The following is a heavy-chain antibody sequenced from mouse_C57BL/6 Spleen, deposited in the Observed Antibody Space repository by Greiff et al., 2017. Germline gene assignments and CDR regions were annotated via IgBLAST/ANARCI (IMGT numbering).Heavy chain of an antibody. D-gene: IGHD2-4*01. V-gene: IGHV5-4*01. CDR2: ISDGGSYT. CDR3: AREVYDYGGNWFAY. Sequence: EVQRVESGGGLVKPGGSLKLSCAASGFTFSSYAMSWVCQTLKKRLELDATISDGGSYTYYPANAQGRFPNSRDNAKNNLNLQMSHMMSDDTAMYYGAREVYDYGGNWFAYWGQGTLVNVSA. CDR1: GFTFSSYA. J-gene: IGHJ3*01.